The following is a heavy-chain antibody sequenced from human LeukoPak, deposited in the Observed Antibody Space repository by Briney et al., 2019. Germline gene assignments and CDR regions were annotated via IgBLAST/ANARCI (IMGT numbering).Heavy chain of an antibody. CDR1: GGSFSGYY. J-gene: IGHJ3*02. V-gene: IGHV4-34*01. Sequence: SETLPLTCAVYGGSFSGYYWSWIRQPPGKGLEWIGEINHSGSTNYNPSLKSRVTISVDTSKNQFSLKLSSVTAADTAVYYCARGGRFMRAFDIWGQGTMVTVSS. CDR2: INHSGST. D-gene: IGHD3-3*01. CDR3: ARGGRFMRAFDI.